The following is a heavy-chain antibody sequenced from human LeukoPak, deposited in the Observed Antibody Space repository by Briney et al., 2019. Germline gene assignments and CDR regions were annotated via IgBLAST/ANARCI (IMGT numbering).Heavy chain of an antibody. V-gene: IGHV3-30*18. CDR1: GFTFSSYG. CDR2: ISYDGSNK. D-gene: IGHD3-22*01. Sequence: PGGSLRLSCAASGFTFSSYGMPWVRQAPGKGLEWVAVISYDGSNKYYADSVKGRFTISRDNSKNTLYLQMNSLRAEDTAVYYCAKERKAPKQYYYDSSGYQAGDYWGQGTLVTVSS. CDR3: AKERKAPKQYYYDSSGYQAGDY. J-gene: IGHJ4*02.